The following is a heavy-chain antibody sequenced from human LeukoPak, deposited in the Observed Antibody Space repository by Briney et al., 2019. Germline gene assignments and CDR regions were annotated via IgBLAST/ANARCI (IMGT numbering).Heavy chain of an antibody. CDR3: AFSSYYLQGNYYYMDV. J-gene: IGHJ6*03. CDR1: GFPITNYY. CDR2: ITPRGDST. D-gene: IGHD1-26*01. Sequence: GVSVKVSCKASGFPITNYYMHWVRQAPGQGLEWMGLITPRGDSTTYAQKFRGRVTMTTDTSTSTVYMELRSLRSDDTAVYYCAFSSYYLQGNYYYMDVWGKGTTVTVSS. V-gene: IGHV1-46*01.